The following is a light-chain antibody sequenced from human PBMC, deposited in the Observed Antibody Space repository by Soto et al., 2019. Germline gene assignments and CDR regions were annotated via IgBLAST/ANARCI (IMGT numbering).Light chain of an antibody. V-gene: IGKV1-8*01. Sequence: AIRMTQSTSSFSASTGDRVTITCRASQGISSYLAWYQQKPGKAPKLLIYAASTLQSGVPSRFSGSGSGTDFTLTISCLQSEDFATYYCQQYYSYPEFTFGPGTKVDIK. CDR2: AAS. CDR1: QGISSY. J-gene: IGKJ3*01. CDR3: QQYYSYPEFT.